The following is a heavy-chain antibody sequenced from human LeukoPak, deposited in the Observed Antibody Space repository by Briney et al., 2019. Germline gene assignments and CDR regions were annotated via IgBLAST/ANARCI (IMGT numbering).Heavy chain of an antibody. V-gene: IGHV1-2*02. CDR3: ARGTPWFDP. CDR1: GYPFTDYY. CDR2: INPKTGGT. Sequence: HWVSVKVSCKASGYPFTDYYIYWLRQAPGQGPEWMGWINPKTGGTHFAQDFQARVTMTGDTSVSTAYLELSSLKSDDTAVYYCARGTPWFDPWGQGTLVTVSS. J-gene: IGHJ5*02.